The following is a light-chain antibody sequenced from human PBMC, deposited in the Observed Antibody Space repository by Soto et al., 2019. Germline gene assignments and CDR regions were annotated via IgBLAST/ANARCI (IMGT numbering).Light chain of an antibody. J-gene: IGKJ2*01. CDR2: SAS. V-gene: IGKV1-39*01. CDR3: QQGHSTPYT. CDR1: PNIRNY. Sequence: DIQMNQSPYSLSASLGDSVTITCRASPNIRNYLNWYQQKQGRAPKLLIHSASALPSGVPSRFSGSGSGTEFTLTMSGLQPEDFASYYCQQGHSTPYTFGQGTKVEIK.